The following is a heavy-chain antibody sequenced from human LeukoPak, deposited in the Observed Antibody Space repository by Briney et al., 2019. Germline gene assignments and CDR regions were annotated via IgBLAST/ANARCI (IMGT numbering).Heavy chain of an antibody. J-gene: IGHJ4*02. Sequence: GRSLRLSCAASGFTFSSYGMHWVRQAPGKGLEWVAVISYDGSNKYYADSVKGRFTISRDNSKNTLYLQMNSLRAEDTAVYYCAKGYSSSLWEKYYFDYWGQGTLVTVSS. CDR1: GFTFSSYG. CDR3: AKGYSSSLWEKYYFDY. CDR2: ISYDGSNK. V-gene: IGHV3-30*18. D-gene: IGHD6-13*01.